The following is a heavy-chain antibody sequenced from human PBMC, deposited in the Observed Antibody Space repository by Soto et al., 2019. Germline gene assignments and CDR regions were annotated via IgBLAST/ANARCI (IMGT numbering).Heavy chain of an antibody. CDR1: GYSFTSQY. D-gene: IGHD5-12*01. J-gene: IGHJ3*02. CDR3: GRRRGLRTGGGGTEPLDI. V-gene: IGHV1-46*01. CDR2: INPNGGST. Sequence: QVQLVQSGAEVEKPGASVKISCKASGYSFTSQYVHWVRQAPGQGLEWMGIINPNGGSTTYAQKSRGRGPMTGDQATATAPMALSRLTSEASASFYLGRRRGLRTGGGGTEPLDIWGQGTMVTVAS.